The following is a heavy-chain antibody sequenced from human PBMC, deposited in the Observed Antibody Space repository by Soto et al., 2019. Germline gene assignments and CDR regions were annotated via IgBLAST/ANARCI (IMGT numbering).Heavy chain of an antibody. J-gene: IGHJ4*02. CDR3: AKRQGTGLAAKNFDF. CDR1: GFPFSNHA. CDR2: ISDGGDLI. Sequence: GGSLRLSCAASGFPFSNHAMSWVRQAPGKGLEWVSGISDGGDLIYYADSVKGRFSMSRDNSENMLYLQMANLRAEDTAIYFCAKRQGTGLAAKNFDFWGQGTLVTVSS. D-gene: IGHD2-15*01. V-gene: IGHV3-23*01.